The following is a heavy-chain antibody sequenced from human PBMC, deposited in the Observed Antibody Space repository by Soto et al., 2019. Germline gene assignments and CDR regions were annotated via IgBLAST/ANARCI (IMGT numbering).Heavy chain of an antibody. CDR1: GYPFTGYY. Sequence: GGSVKVSFKASGYPFTGYYMHCVRQAPGQGLEWMGWINPNSGGTNYAQKFQGRVTISRDNSKNTLYLQMNSLRAEDTAVYYCAKETEYCSGGSCYFDYWGQGTMVTVSS. D-gene: IGHD2-15*01. V-gene: IGHV1-2*02. J-gene: IGHJ4*02. CDR2: INPNSGGT. CDR3: AKETEYCSGGSCYFDY.